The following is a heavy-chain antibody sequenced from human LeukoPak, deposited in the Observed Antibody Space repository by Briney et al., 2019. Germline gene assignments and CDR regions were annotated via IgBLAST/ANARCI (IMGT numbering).Heavy chain of an antibody. V-gene: IGHV1-2*02. Sequence: AASVKVSCKASGYSFIDYYLHWVRQAPGQGLEWMGWINPKNGGTYYVQKFQGRVTMTRDTSISTAYMEMSRLTYDDTAVYYCARDSPSKVSWGQATLVTVSS. CDR3: ARDSPSKVS. CDR2: INPKNGGT. J-gene: IGHJ5*02. D-gene: IGHD2-2*01. CDR1: GYSFIDYY.